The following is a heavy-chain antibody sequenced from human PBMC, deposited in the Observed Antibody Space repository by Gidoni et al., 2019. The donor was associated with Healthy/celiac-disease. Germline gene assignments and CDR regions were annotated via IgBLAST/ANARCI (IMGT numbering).Heavy chain of an antibody. J-gene: IGHJ5*02. CDR3: ARAVITIFGVIYNWFDP. Sequence: QVQLVQSGAEVKKPGSSVKVSCKASGGPFSSYAISWVRPAPGQGLEWMGGIIPIFGTANYAQKFQGRVTITADESTSTAYMELSSLRSEDTAVYYCARAVITIFGVIYNWFDPWGQGTLVTVSS. CDR1: GGPFSSYA. CDR2: IIPIFGTA. D-gene: IGHD3-3*01. V-gene: IGHV1-69*01.